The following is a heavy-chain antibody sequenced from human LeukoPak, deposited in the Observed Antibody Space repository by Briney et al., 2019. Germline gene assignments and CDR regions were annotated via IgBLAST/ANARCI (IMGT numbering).Heavy chain of an antibody. CDR2: IISSSSYI. V-gene: IGHV3-21*01. CDR3: ARDWGEYYFDY. CDR1: GFTFSSYS. Sequence: GGSLRLSSAPSGFTFSSYSINWVRQAPGKGLEWGSSIISSSSYIYYADSVKGRFTISRDKAKNSLYLQMNSLRAEDTAVYYCARDWGEYYFDYWGQGTLVTVSS. D-gene: IGHD3-16*01. J-gene: IGHJ4*02.